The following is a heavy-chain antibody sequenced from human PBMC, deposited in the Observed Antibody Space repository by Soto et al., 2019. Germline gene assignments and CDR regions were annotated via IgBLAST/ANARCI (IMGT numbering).Heavy chain of an antibody. D-gene: IGHD6-13*01. CDR1: GFTFSSYA. CDR2: ISGSDGST. Sequence: EVQLLESGGGLVQPGGSLRLSCAASGFTFSSYAMNWVRQAPGKGLEWVSVISGSDGSTYYADSVKGRFTISRDISKNTLNLQMNSLIAEDTAVYYCARRSSSWYFDYWGQGNLVTVSS. CDR3: ARRSSSWYFDY. J-gene: IGHJ4*02. V-gene: IGHV3-23*01.